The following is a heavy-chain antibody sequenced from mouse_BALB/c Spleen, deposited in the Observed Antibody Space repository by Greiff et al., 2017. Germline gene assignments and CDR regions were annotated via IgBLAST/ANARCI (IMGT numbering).Heavy chain of an antibody. CDR2: IDPANGNT. Sequence: EVQLQESGAELVKPGASVKLSCTASGFYIKDTYMHWVKQRPEQGLEWIGRIDPANGNTKYDPKFQGKATITADTSSNTAYLQLSSLTSEDTAVYYCAKEGEGLPFDYWGQGTTLTVSS. CDR1: GFYIKDTY. J-gene: IGHJ2*01. V-gene: IGHV14-3*02. CDR3: AKEGEGLPFDY. D-gene: IGHD2-2*01.